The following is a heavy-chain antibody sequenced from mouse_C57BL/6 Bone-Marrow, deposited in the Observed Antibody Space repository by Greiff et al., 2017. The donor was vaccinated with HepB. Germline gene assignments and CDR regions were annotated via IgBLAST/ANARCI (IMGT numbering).Heavy chain of an antibody. Sequence: VQLQQSGPELVKPGASVKIPCKASGYTFTDYNMDWVKQSHGKSLEWIGDINPNNGGTIYNQKFKGKATLTVDKSSSTAYMELRSLTSEDTAVYYCATTMVTTRFAYWGQGTLVTVSA. CDR1: GYTFTDYN. CDR2: INPNNGGT. CDR3: ATTMVTTRFAY. V-gene: IGHV1-18*01. J-gene: IGHJ3*01. D-gene: IGHD2-2*01.